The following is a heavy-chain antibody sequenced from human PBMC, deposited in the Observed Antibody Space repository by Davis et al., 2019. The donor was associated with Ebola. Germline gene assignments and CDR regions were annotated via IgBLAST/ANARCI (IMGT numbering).Heavy chain of an antibody. CDR1: GFTFSSYW. Sequence: GESLKISCAASGFTFSSYWIHWVRQAPGKGLVWVSRINSDGSSTSYADSVKGRFTISRDNAKNTLYLQMNSLRAEDTAVYYCARVLHYYDSSGYHDAFDIWGQGTMVTVSS. CDR2: INSDGSST. V-gene: IGHV3-74*01. CDR3: ARVLHYYDSSGYHDAFDI. D-gene: IGHD3-22*01. J-gene: IGHJ3*02.